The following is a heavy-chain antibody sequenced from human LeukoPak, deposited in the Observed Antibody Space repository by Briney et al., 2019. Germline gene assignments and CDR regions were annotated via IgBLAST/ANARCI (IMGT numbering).Heavy chain of an antibody. J-gene: IGHJ4*02. CDR2: INPSGGST. V-gene: IGHV1-46*01. Sequence: APVKVSCKASGYTFTSYYMHWVRQAPGQGLEWMGIINPSGGSTSYAQKFQGRVTMTRDTSTSTVYMELSSLRSEDTAVYYCARGPMVEYYYDSSGYCWGQGTLVTVSS. D-gene: IGHD3-22*01. CDR3: ARGPMVEYYYDSSGYC. CDR1: GYTFTSYY.